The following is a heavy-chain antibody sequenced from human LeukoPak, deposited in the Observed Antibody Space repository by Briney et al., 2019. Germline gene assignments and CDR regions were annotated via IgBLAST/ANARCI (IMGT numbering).Heavy chain of an antibody. J-gene: IGHJ3*02. Sequence: SVKVSCKASGGTFSSYAISWVRQAPGQGLEWMGGIIPIFGTANYAQKFQGRVTITTDESTSTAYMELSSLRSEDTAVYYCARGRWLQLGDASDIWGQGTMVTVSS. CDR1: GGTFSSYA. V-gene: IGHV1-69*05. D-gene: IGHD5-24*01. CDR3: ARGRWLQLGDASDI. CDR2: IIPIFGTA.